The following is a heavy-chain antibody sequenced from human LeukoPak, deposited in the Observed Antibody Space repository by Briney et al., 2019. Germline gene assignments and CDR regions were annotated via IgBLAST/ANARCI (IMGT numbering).Heavy chain of an antibody. CDR1: GFTFSSYW. V-gene: IGHV3-7*01. J-gene: IGHJ3*02. D-gene: IGHD6-19*01. CDR3: ARDSGYSSGWYYGPIDAFDI. CDR2: IKQDGSEK. Sequence: PGGSLRLSCAASGFTFSSYWMSWVRQAPGKGLEWVANIKQDGSEKYYVDSVKGRFTISRDNAKNSLYLQMNSLRAEDTAVYYCARDSGYSSGWYYGPIDAFDIWGQGTMVTVSS.